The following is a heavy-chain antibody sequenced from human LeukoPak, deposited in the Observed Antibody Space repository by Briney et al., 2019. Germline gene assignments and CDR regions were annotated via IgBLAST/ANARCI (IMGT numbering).Heavy chain of an antibody. CDR2: ISWVGGGT. V-gene: IGHV3-43D*04. J-gene: IGHJ4*02. CDR1: GFTFDDYA. CDR3: AKSLYGDYSLMH. D-gene: IGHD4-17*01. Sequence: GGSLRLSCAASGFTFDDYAMHWVRQAPGKGLEWVSLISWVGGGTYYADSVKGEFTISKDNSKNSLYLQMNSLRAEDTALYYCAKSLYGDYSLMHWGQGTLVTVSS.